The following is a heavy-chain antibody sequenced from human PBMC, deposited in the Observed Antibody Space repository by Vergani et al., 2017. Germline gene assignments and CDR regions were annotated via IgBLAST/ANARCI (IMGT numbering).Heavy chain of an antibody. CDR3: SRGRGYSFGYSDY. CDR2: IRNKDYGGTT. D-gene: IGHD5-18*01. V-gene: IGHV3-49*04. Sequence: EVQLVESGGGLVPPGRSLRLSCAASGFSFGDYAMTWVRQAPGKGLEWVAFIRNKDYGGTTEYAASVEGLFTISRDDSKRLAYLQLSGLKTEDTAVYFCSRGRGYSFGYSDYWGQGTLVTVSS. J-gene: IGHJ4*02. CDR1: GFSFGDYA.